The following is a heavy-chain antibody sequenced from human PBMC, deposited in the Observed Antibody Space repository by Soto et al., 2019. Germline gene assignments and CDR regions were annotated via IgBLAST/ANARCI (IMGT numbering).Heavy chain of an antibody. CDR3: AKYMFVSGYDPPLDV. D-gene: IGHD5-12*01. CDR1: GFTFSSYA. CDR2: ISGSGGST. V-gene: IGHV3-23*01. Sequence: EVQLLESGGGLVQPGGSLRLSCASSGFTFSSYAMSWVRQAPGKGMEWVSAISGSGGSTYYADSVKGRFTISRDNSKETLYLHMNSLRAEDTAVEYCAKYMFVSGYDPPLDVWGQGTTVTVSS. J-gene: IGHJ6*02.